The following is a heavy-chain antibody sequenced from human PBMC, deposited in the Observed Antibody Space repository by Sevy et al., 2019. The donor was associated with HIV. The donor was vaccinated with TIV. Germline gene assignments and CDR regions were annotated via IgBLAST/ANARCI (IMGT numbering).Heavy chain of an antibody. V-gene: IGHV3-30*18. Sequence: GGSLRLSCAASGLTLSSCGMHWARQAPGKGLEWVAVISYDGSNKYYAESVKGRFTISIDTSKNTLYLQMNSLRAEDTAVYYCAKDFTGFYGMDVWGQGTTVTVSS. CDR3: AKDFTGFYGMDV. D-gene: IGHD3-9*01. CDR2: ISYDGSNK. J-gene: IGHJ6*02. CDR1: GLTLSSCG.